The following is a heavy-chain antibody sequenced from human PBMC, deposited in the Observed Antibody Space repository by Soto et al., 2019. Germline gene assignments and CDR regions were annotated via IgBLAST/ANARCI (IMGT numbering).Heavy chain of an antibody. CDR2: VSAYNGER. J-gene: IGHJ4*01. CDR3: SRGTSIPASGDY. D-gene: IGHD6-6*01. CDR1: GYTFTNYG. V-gene: IGHV1-18*01. Sequence: QVQLVQSGAEVKKPGASVKVSCKASGYTFTNYGINWVRQAPGQGLEWLGWVSAYNGERRYAQRVQARVIMTTDTSKTTAYMELRSLRSGDTAVYYCSRGTSIPASGDYWGQGTLVTVSS.